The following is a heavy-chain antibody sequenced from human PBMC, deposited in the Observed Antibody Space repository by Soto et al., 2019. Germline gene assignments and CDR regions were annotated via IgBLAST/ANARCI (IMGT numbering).Heavy chain of an antibody. CDR2: TYNSVST. D-gene: IGHD2-2*01. J-gene: IGHJ5*02. CDR3: ARGTIVVVPAAMWWFDP. Sequence: SETLSLTCTVSGGSISRGGYYWSWIRQNPGKGLEWIGYTYNSVSTYYNPSLKSRVTISVDTSKNQFSLKLTSVTAADTAVYYCARGTIVVVPAAMWWFDPWGQGTLVTVSS. CDR1: GGSISRGGYY. V-gene: IGHV4-31*03.